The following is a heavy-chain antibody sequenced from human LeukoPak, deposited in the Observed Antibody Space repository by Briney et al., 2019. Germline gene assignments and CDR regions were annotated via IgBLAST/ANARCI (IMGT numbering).Heavy chain of an antibody. CDR3: AKGPGKLVVVVSTFDY. V-gene: IGHV3-23*01. D-gene: IGHD2-21*01. CDR2: ISGGGDGT. J-gene: IGHJ4*02. Sequence: PGGSLRLSCAASGFTFSSYIMNWVRQAPGKGLEWVSAISGGGDGTYYADSVKGRFTISRDNSKNTLYLQMNSLRAEDTAIYYCAKGPGKLVVVVSTFDYWGQGTLVTVSA. CDR1: GFTFSSYI.